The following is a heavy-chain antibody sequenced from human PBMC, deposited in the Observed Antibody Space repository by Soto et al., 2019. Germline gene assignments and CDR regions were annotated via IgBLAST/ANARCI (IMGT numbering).Heavy chain of an antibody. J-gene: IGHJ6*02. D-gene: IGHD3-3*01. CDR3: AGSGHYDFWGGGGLYYYYYGMGV. Sequence: QVQLVQSGAEVKKPGSSVKVSCKASGGTFSSYAISWVRQAPGQGLEWMGGIIPIFGTANYAQKFQGRVTITADRSTSKAFMELSSLRSEETDVYYFAGSGHYDFWGGGGLYYYYYGMGVWGQGPTVTVSS. CDR2: IIPIFGTA. CDR1: GGTFSSYA. V-gene: IGHV1-69*01.